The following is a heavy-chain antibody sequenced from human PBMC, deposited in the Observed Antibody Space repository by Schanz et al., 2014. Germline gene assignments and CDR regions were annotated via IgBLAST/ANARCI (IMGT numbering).Heavy chain of an antibody. Sequence: EVQLLDSGGGLVQPGGSLRLSCAASGFTFSTYAMSWVRQAPGKGLEWVSDISGSGGSTYYADSVKGRFTISGDNSKNTLSLQMNSLRAEDTAVYYCAKGLYYDNTGGGFDYWGQGTLVTVSS. CDR2: ISGSGGST. D-gene: IGHD3-16*01. V-gene: IGHV3-23*01. J-gene: IGHJ4*02. CDR1: GFTFSTYA. CDR3: AKGLYYDNTGGGFDY.